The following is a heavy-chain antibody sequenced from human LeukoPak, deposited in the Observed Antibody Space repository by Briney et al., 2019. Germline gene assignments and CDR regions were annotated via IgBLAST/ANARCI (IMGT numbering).Heavy chain of an antibody. V-gene: IGHV3-74*01. J-gene: IGHJ4*02. CDR1: GFTFSSYW. D-gene: IGHD3-22*01. Sequence: GGSLRLSCAASGFTFSSYWMHWVRQAPGKGLVWVSRLNSDGSSTGYADSVRGRFTISRDNAENTVYLQMNSLRAEDTAVYYCARSGPPRTYDSSGYSGYWGQGTLVTVSS. CDR2: LNSDGSST. CDR3: ARSGPPRTYDSSGYSGY.